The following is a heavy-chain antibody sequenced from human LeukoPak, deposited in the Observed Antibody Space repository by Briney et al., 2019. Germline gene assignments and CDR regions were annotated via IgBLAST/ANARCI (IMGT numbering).Heavy chain of an antibody. CDR1: GGSFSGYY. J-gene: IGHJ4*02. CDR2: INHSGST. CDR3: ARGLTYYYDSSGTKGRNYFDY. Sequence: SETLSLTCAVYGGSFSGYYWSWIPQPPGKGLEWIGEINHSGSTNYNPSLKSRVTISVDTSTNQFSLKLSSVTAADTAVYYCARGLTYYYDSSGTKGRNYFDYWGQGTLVTVSS. D-gene: IGHD3-22*01. V-gene: IGHV4-34*01.